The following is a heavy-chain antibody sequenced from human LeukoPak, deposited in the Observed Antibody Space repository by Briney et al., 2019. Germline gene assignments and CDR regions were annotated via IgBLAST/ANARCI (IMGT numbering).Heavy chain of an antibody. Sequence: GRSLRLSCAASGFTFDDYAMHWVRQAPGKGLEWVSGISWNSGSIGYADSVKGRFTISRDNAKNSLYLQMDSLRAEDTALYYCAKDILYSSGWYGFDYWGQGTLVTASS. V-gene: IGHV3-9*01. CDR2: ISWNSGSI. CDR3: AKDILYSSGWYGFDY. CDR1: GFTFDDYA. J-gene: IGHJ4*02. D-gene: IGHD6-19*01.